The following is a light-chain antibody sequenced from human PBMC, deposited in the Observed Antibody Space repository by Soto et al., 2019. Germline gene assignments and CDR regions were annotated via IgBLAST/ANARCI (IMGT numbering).Light chain of an antibody. Sequence: DIQLTQSPSTLAASVGDRVTITCRASQNVNIWLTWYQQRPGKAPKLLIYEASNLESGVSSRFSGRGSGTEFTLTISGLQPDDFATYYCQQYITYPTFGQGTKVDNK. CDR3: QQYITYPT. V-gene: IGKV1-5*03. CDR1: QNVNIW. J-gene: IGKJ1*01. CDR2: EAS.